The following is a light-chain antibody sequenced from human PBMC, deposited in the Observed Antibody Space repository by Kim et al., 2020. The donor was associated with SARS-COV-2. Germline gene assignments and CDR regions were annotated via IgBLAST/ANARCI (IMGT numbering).Light chain of an antibody. Sequence: SPGERATLSGRASQSLSSNFLAWFQQKPGQPPRLLIYDASNRATGTPDRFSGSGSGTDFTLTISRLEPEDFALYYCQQYDSSTWTFGQGTKVDIK. CDR1: QSLSSNF. V-gene: IGKV3-20*01. J-gene: IGKJ1*01. CDR3: QQYDSSTWT. CDR2: DAS.